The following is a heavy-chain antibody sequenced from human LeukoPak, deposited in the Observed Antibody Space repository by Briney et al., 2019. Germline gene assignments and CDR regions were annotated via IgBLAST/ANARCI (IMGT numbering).Heavy chain of an antibody. D-gene: IGHD2-2*01. CDR3: AKEEVVVVPAARNPFDY. V-gene: IGHV3-30*18. Sequence: PGGSLRLSCAASGFTFSSYAMSWVRQAPGKGLEWVAVISYDGSNKYYADSVKGRFTISRDNSKNTLYLQMNSLRAEDTAVYYCAKEEVVVVPAARNPFDYWGQGTLVTVSS. J-gene: IGHJ4*02. CDR1: GFTFSSYA. CDR2: ISYDGSNK.